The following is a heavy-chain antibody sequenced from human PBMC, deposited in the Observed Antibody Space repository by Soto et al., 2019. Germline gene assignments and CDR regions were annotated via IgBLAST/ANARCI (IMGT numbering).Heavy chain of an antibody. V-gene: IGHV3-33*01. CDR2: IWYDGSNK. Sequence: QVQLVESGGGVVQPGRSPRLSCAASGFTFSSYGMHWVRQAPGKGLEWVAVIWYDGSNKYYADSVKGRFTISRDNSKNTLYLQMNSLRAEDTAVYYCARDRHSYGSYYYYYGMDVWGQGTTVTVSS. CDR3: ARDRHSYGSYYYYYGMDV. CDR1: GFTFSSYG. D-gene: IGHD5-18*01. J-gene: IGHJ6*02.